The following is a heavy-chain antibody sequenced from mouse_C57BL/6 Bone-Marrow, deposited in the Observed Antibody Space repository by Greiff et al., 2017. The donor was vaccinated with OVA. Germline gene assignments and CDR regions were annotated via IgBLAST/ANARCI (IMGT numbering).Heavy chain of an antibody. J-gene: IGHJ1*03. Sequence: DVHLVESGEGLVKPGGSLKLSCAASGFTFSSYAMSWVRQTPEKRLEWVAYISSGGDYIYYADTVKGRFTISRDNARNTLYLQMSSLKSEDTAMYYCTRADDGYFFWYFDVWGTGTTVTVSS. V-gene: IGHV5-9-1*02. D-gene: IGHD2-3*01. CDR1: GFTFSSYA. CDR3: TRADDGYFFWYFDV. CDR2: ISSGGDYI.